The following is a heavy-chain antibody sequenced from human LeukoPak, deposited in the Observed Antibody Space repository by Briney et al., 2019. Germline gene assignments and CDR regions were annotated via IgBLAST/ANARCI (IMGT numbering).Heavy chain of an antibody. D-gene: IGHD3-3*01. CDR2: IRSKANSYAT. V-gene: IGHV3-73*01. CDR3: AKDLYLRDFWSGYFDY. J-gene: IGHJ4*02. CDR1: GFTFSGSA. Sequence: PGGSLRLSCAASGFTFSGSAMHWVRQASGKGLEWVGRIRSKANSYATAYAASVKGRFTISRDDSKNTAYLQMNSLRAEDTAVFYCAKDLYLRDFWSGYFDYWGQGIPVTVSS.